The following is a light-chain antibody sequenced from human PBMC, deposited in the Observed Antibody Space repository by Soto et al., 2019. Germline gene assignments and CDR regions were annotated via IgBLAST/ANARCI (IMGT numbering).Light chain of an antibody. V-gene: IGKV3-11*01. CDR1: QSVGSN. Sequence: EIVLTQSPATLPLSPGERATLSCRASQSVGSNLAWYQQKPGQPPRLLIYDASKRATGIPARFSGSGSGTVFTPTSSRLEHEDFIFYYCQHNSYRPFTFGGGTKVEIK. CDR2: DAS. J-gene: IGKJ4*02. CDR3: QHNSYRPFT.